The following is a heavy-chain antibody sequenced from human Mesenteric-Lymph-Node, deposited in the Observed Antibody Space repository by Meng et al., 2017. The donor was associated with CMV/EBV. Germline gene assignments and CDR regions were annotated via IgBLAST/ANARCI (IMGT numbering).Heavy chain of an antibody. D-gene: IGHD3-10*01. V-gene: IGHV1-46*01. CDR3: TRAGRGVPGDFDY. CDR1: GYTFSTYY. CDR2: INPTGGKT. Sequence: ASLTLSCNTSGYTFSTYYIHWVRQVSGQGLEWMGVINPTGGKTHYAQRFQDRVTMTTDTSTSTVYMELSSLRSEETALYYCTRAGRGVPGDFDYWGQGTLVTVSS. J-gene: IGHJ4*02.